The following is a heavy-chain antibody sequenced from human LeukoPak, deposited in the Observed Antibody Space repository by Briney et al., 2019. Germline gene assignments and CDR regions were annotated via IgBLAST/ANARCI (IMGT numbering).Heavy chain of an antibody. CDR1: GFTFSSYV. CDR3: ARAPVAASYYFDY. Sequence: PGGSLTLPCGASGFTFSSYVMHWVRQATGRGLEWVAVIWSDGSNKYYADSVKGRFIISRDNSKNTLYLQMNTLRAEDTAVYYCARAPVAASYYFDYWGQGTLVTVSS. J-gene: IGHJ4*02. V-gene: IGHV3-33*01. CDR2: IWSDGSNK. D-gene: IGHD6-19*01.